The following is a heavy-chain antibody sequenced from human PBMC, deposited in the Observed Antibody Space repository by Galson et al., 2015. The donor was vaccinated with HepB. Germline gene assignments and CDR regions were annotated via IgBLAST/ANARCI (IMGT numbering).Heavy chain of an antibody. CDR3: ARQQQWLVYFDY. CDR2: IYYSGST. D-gene: IGHD6-19*01. V-gene: IGHV4-39*01. Sequence: ETLSLTCTVSGGSISSSSYYWGWIRQPPGKGLEWIGSIYYSGSTYYNPSLKSRVTISVDTSKNQFSLKLSSVTAADAAVYYCARQQQWLVYFDYWGQGTLVTVSS. J-gene: IGHJ4*02. CDR1: GGSISSSSYY.